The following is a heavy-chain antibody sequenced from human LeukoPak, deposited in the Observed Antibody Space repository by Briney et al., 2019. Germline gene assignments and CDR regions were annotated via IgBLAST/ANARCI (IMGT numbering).Heavy chain of an antibody. CDR1: GFTFSSYA. Sequence: GGSLRLSCAASGFTFSSYAMHWVRQAPGKGLEWVAVISYDGSNKYYADSVKGRFTISRDNSKNTLYLQMNSLRAEDTAVYYCARDLSGYGYRGFDCWGQGTLVTVSS. CDR3: ARDLSGYGYRGFDC. J-gene: IGHJ4*02. V-gene: IGHV3-30-3*01. D-gene: IGHD2-2*03. CDR2: ISYDGSNK.